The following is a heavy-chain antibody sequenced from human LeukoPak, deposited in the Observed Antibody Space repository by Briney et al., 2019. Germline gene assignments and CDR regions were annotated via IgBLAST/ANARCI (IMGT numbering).Heavy chain of an antibody. D-gene: IGHD2-15*01. CDR1: GGSFSGYY. CDR2: INHSGST. J-gene: IGHJ4*02. CDR3: ARVPNCSGGSCYSRAFDY. V-gene: IGHV4-34*01. Sequence: PSETLPLTCAVYGGSFSGYYWSWLRQPPGKGLEWIGEINHSGSTNYNPSLKSRVTISVDTSKNQFSLKLSSVTAADTAVYYCARVPNCSGGSCYSRAFDYWGQGTLVTVSS.